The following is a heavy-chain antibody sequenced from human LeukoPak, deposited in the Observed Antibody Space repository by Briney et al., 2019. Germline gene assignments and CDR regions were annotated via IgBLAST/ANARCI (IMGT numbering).Heavy chain of an antibody. D-gene: IGHD3-3*01. CDR1: GFTFSSYG. CDR2: ISYDGSNK. CDR3: AKDLATYYDFWSGYYTMAYYYGMDV. J-gene: IGHJ6*02. V-gene: IGHV3-30*18. Sequence: GGSLRLSCAASGFTFSSYGMHWVRQAPGKGLEWVAVISYDGSNKYYADSVKGRFTISRDNSKNTLYLQMNSLRAEDTAVYYCAKDLATYYDFWSGYYTMAYYYGMDVWGQGTTVTVSS.